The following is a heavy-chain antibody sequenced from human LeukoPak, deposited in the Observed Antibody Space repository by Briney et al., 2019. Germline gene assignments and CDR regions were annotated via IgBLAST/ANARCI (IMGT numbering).Heavy chain of an antibody. J-gene: IGHJ6*03. V-gene: IGHV3-21*01. D-gene: IGHD3-10*01. CDR2: ISSSSSYI. CDR1: GFTFSSYS. Sequence: NSGGSLRLSCAASGFTFSSYSMNWVRQAPGKGLEWVSSISSSSSYIYYADSVKGRFTISRDNAKNSLYLQMNSLRAEDTAVYYCAKSGSYNSGSFQLYYYYIDVWGKGTTVTVSS. CDR3: AKSGSYNSGSFQLYYYYIDV.